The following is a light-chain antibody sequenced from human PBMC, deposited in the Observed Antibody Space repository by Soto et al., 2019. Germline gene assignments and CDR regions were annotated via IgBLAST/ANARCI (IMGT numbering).Light chain of an antibody. V-gene: IGLV2-14*01. CDR1: SGDVGGYKF. CDR2: EVS. Sequence: QSALTQPASVSGSPGQSITIYCTGTSGDVGGYKFVSWYQQHPGKAPKLMIYEVSNRPSGVSSRFSGSKSGNTASLTISGLQAEDEADYYCCSYTSSSNYVFGAGTKLTVL. CDR3: CSYTSSSNYV. J-gene: IGLJ1*01.